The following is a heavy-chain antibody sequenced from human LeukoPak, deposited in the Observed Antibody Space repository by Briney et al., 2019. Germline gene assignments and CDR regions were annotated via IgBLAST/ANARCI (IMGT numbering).Heavy chain of an antibody. D-gene: IGHD6-19*01. CDR1: GFTVSSNH. J-gene: IGHJ4*02. V-gene: IGHV3-53*01. CDR2: IYSGGST. Sequence: GGSLRLSCAASGFTVSSNHMSWVRQAPGKGLEWVSVIYSGGSTYYADSVKGRFTISRDNAKNSLYLQMNSLRAEDTAVYYCARVGVGSGWYFDYWGQGTLVTVSS. CDR3: ARVGVGSGWYFDY.